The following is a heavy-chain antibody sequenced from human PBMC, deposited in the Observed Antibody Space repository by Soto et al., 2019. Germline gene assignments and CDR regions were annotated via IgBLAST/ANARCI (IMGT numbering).Heavy chain of an antibody. V-gene: IGHV3-30-3*01. Sequence: GGSLRLSCAAPGFSFSSFAMHWVRQAPGKGLEWVAVISYDGGDKNYADSVKGRFTISRDNSRNTLYLQMNSLRPEDTAVYYCSSGRITFGGVIGLFDYWGQGAEVTVSS. D-gene: IGHD3-16*02. CDR1: GFSFSSFA. CDR2: ISYDGGDK. J-gene: IGHJ4*02. CDR3: SSGRITFGGVIGLFDY.